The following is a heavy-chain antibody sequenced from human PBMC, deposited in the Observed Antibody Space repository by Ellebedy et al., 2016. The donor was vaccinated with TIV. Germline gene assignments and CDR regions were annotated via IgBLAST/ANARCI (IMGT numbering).Heavy chain of an antibody. CDR1: GGTFSSYA. CDR2: IIPILGIA. Sequence: AASVKVSCKASGGTFSSYAISWVRQAPGQGLEWKGRIIPILGIANYAQKFQGRVTITADKSTSTAYMELRSLRSDDTAVYYCARVIYYYDSSGYYAAYYFDYWGQGTLVTVSS. J-gene: IGHJ4*02. D-gene: IGHD3-22*01. CDR3: ARVIYYYDSSGYYAAYYFDY. V-gene: IGHV1-69*04.